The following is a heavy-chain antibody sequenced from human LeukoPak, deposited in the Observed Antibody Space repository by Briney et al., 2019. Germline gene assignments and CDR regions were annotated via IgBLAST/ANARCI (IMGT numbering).Heavy chain of an antibody. CDR1: GFTFSSYG. CDR2: ISGSVGNT. Sequence: GASLRLFCAASGFTFSSYGMSSVRQAAGKGREWLTAISGSVGNTYYADTVKGRLTMSRDNSKNTLYLQMNSLRAEDTAVYYCAKDEGYGSGSYYSHDAFDIWGQGTMVTVSS. CDR3: AKDEGYGSGSYYSHDAFDI. V-gene: IGHV3-23*01. D-gene: IGHD3-10*01. J-gene: IGHJ3*02.